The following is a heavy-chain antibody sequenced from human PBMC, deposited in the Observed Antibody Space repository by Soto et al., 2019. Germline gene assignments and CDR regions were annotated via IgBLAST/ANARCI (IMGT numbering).Heavy chain of an antibody. CDR3: AKRPSYDFVN. Sequence: EVQLLESGGGLVQPGGSRRLSCAASGLPFSTYAMSWVRQAPGKGLEWVSSINKNGGSTFYADSVKGRFTISRDNSKDTLFLQMNSLRAEDTALYYCAKRPSYDFVNWGQGTLVTVSS. CDR2: INKNGGST. CDR1: GLPFSTYA. V-gene: IGHV3-23*01. D-gene: IGHD3-3*01. J-gene: IGHJ4*02.